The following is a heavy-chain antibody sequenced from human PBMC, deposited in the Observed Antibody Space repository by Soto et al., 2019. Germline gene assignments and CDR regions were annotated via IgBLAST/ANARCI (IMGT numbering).Heavy chain of an antibody. CDR1: GFTFRSFT. CDR2: ISSNSAYI. Sequence: GGSLRLSCAASGFTFRSFTMNWVRQAPGKGLEWVSTISSNSAYIYYTDALRGRFTISRDNAKNSLHLQMNSLRAEDTAVYYCTRDASRDSSARGWFDPWGPGTLVTVPQ. V-gene: IGHV3-21*01. J-gene: IGHJ5*02. D-gene: IGHD6-13*01. CDR3: TRDASRDSSARGWFDP.